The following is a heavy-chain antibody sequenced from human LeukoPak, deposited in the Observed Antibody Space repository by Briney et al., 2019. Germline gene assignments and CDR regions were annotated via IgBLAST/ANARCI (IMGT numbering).Heavy chain of an antibody. V-gene: IGHV3-30*02. CDR1: GFSFSSYG. Sequence: PGGSLRLSCAASGFSFSSYGMHWVRQAPGKGLEWVAFIRNDGSSKQYTDSVKGRFTISRDNSKNTLYLQMNSLRAEDTAVYYCAKHITGYGSGSYYNKLLYFDYWGQGTLVTVSS. CDR2: IRNDGSSK. J-gene: IGHJ4*02. CDR3: AKHITGYGSGSYYNKLLYFDY. D-gene: IGHD3-10*01.